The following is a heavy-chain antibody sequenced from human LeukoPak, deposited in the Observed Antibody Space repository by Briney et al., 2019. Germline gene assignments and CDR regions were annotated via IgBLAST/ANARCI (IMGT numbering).Heavy chain of an antibody. CDR3: ARHHSSSWYAPFDY. Sequence: PSETLSLTCTVSGGSISSSTYYWGWIRQPPGKGLEWIGSIYYSGTTDYNPSLKSRVTISVDTSKNQFPLKLSSVTAADTAVYYCARHHSSSWYAPFDYWGQGTLVTVSS. CDR2: IYYSGTT. V-gene: IGHV4-39*01. J-gene: IGHJ4*02. D-gene: IGHD6-13*01. CDR1: GGSISSSTYY.